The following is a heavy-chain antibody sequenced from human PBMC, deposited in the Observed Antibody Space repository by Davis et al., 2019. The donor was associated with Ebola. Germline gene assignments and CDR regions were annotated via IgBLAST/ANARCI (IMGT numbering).Heavy chain of an antibody. CDR3: AGNLVN. CDR1: GFTFSSYA. Sequence: GESLKISCAASGFTFSSYAMHWVRQAPGKGLEWVANIKQDGSEKYYVDSVKGRFTISRDNAKNSLYLQMNSLRAEDTAVYYCAGNLVNWGQGTLVTVSS. CDR2: IKQDGSEK. J-gene: IGHJ4*02. D-gene: IGHD3-16*02. V-gene: IGHV3-7*01.